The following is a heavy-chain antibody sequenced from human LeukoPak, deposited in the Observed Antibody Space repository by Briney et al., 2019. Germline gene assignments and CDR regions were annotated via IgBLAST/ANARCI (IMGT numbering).Heavy chain of an antibody. D-gene: IGHD6-19*01. CDR3: ANGLRGSGWWGNDY. CDR2: ISYDGSNK. V-gene: IGHV3-30*18. Sequence: GGSPRLSCAASGFTFSSYGMHWVRQAPGKGLEWVAVISYDGSNKYYADSVKGRFTISRDNSKNTLYLQMNSLRAEDTAVYYCANGLRGSGWWGNDYWGQGTLVTVSS. CDR1: GFTFSSYG. J-gene: IGHJ4*02.